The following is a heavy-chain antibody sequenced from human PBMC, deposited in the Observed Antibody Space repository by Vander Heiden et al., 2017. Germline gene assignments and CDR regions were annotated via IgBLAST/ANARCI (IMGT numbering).Heavy chain of an antibody. CDR3: ARGNYGMDV. CDR2: INSDGSIT. J-gene: IGHJ6*02. V-gene: IGHV3-74*01. Sequence: ELQLVDSGGGLVQPGGSRRLSCAGSGFTFSHYYIHWMRQAPGKGLVWVSNINSDGSITNYADSVKGRFTISRDNAKSTVYLQMNNLRAEDTAVYYCARGNYGMDVWGQGTTVTVS. CDR1: GFTFSHYY.